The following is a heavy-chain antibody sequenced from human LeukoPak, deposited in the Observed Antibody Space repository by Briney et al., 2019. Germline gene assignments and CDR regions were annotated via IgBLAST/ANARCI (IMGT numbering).Heavy chain of an antibody. CDR1: GGTFSSYA. Sequence: SVKVSCKASGGTFSSYAISWVRQAPGQGLEWMGGIIPIFGTANYAQKFQDRVTITRDTSASTVYMELSSLRSEDTAVYYCARDLSSGWSFDCWGQGTLVTVSS. J-gene: IGHJ4*02. V-gene: IGHV1-69*05. D-gene: IGHD6-19*01. CDR2: IIPIFGTA. CDR3: ARDLSSGWSFDC.